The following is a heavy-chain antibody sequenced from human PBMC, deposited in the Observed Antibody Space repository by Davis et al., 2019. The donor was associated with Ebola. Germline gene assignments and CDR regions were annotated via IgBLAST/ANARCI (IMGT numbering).Heavy chain of an antibody. CDR2: IYYSGST. J-gene: IGHJ4*02. Sequence: SETLSLTCGVFGGSISSYYWSWIRQPPGKGLEWIGYIYYSGSTNYNPSLKSRVTISVDTSKNQFSLKLSSVTAADTAVYYCARDDSSAYAFDSWGQGTLVTVSS. CDR3: ARDDSSAYAFDS. D-gene: IGHD3-22*01. V-gene: IGHV4-59*01. CDR1: GGSISSYY.